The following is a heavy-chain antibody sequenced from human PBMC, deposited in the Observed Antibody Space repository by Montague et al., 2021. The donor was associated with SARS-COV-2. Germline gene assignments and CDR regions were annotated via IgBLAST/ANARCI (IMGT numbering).Heavy chain of an antibody. Sequence: ETLSLTCSVSGGSISSTSFFWAWIRQPPGKGLEWVGSMYSSGTTHYNPSLKSRITISGDTPRNQLSVRLSSVTAADTAVYYCARSTSGWFIYWGQGTLVTVSS. J-gene: IGHJ4*02. V-gene: IGHV4-39*01. CDR1: GGSISSTSFF. CDR2: MYSSGTT. CDR3: ARSTSGWFIY. D-gene: IGHD6-19*01.